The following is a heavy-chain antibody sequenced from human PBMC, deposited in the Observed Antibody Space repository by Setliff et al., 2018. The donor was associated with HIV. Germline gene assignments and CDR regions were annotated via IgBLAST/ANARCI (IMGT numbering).Heavy chain of an antibody. V-gene: IGHV4-59*11. J-gene: IGHJ5*02. D-gene: IGHD3-10*01. CDR2: IYYSGSA. CDR3: ARDHVFGSRTGFDP. CDR1: GGSISSHY. Sequence: SETLSLTCTVSGGSISSHYWSWIRQPPGKGLEWVGLIYYSGSANSNASLRSRVMISVDTSKNQFSLKLSAVTAADTAVYYCARDHVFGSRTGFDPWGPGILVTVSS.